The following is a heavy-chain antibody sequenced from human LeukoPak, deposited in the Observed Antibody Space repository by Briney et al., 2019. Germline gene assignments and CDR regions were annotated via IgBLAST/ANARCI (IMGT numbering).Heavy chain of an antibody. J-gene: IGHJ4*02. V-gene: IGHV4-4*02. CDR2: IYYSGST. CDR3: ARHVGRWGFDY. D-gene: IGHD4-23*01. CDR1: GGPISSSYW. Sequence: SGTLSLTCAVSGGPISSSYWWSWIRQPPGKGLEWIGYIYYSGSTYYNPSLKSRVTISVDTSKNQFSLKLSSVTAADTAVYYCARHVGRWGFDYWGQGTLVTVSS.